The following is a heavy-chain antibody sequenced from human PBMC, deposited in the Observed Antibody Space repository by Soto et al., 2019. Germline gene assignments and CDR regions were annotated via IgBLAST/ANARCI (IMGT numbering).Heavy chain of an antibody. V-gene: IGHV3-23*01. D-gene: IGHD3-10*01. CDR2: ISGSDGNT. CDR3: AKGESLYSSHPWDS. J-gene: IGHJ5*01. Sequence: GGSLRLSCAASGFTFSSFAIGWVRQAPGKGLEWVSSISGSDGNTYYADSVKGRFTISRDNFKNTLFLQMNSLRAEDTAVYYCAKGESLYSSHPWDSWGHGTLVTVSS. CDR1: GFTFSSFA.